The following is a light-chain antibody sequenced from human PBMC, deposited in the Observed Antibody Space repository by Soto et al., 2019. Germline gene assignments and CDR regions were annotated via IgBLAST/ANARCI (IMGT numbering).Light chain of an antibody. CDR2: AAS. V-gene: IGKV1-27*01. J-gene: IGKJ4*01. CDR1: QGISSY. CDR3: QKYDSASSPT. Sequence: DIQMTQSPSSLSASVGDRVTVTCRASQGISSYLAWYQQKPGKVPKLLIFAASTLQPGVPSRFSGSGSGTDFSLTISSLQPEDVATYYCQKYDSASSPTFGGGTKVEIK.